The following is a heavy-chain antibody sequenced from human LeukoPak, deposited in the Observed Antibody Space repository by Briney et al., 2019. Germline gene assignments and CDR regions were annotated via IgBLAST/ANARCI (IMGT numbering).Heavy chain of an antibody. CDR3: ARYEAPTKSDSKFDF. D-gene: IGHD4-11*01. CDR1: GYGFFGYW. Sequence: GESLKISCKGSGYGFFGYWIGWVRQMPGTGLEWMGIIYPDDSETRYSPSFQGQITISADKSINTAYLQWSSLKASDTAIYYCARYEAPTKSDSKFDFWGQGTLVTVSS. J-gene: IGHJ4*02. CDR2: IYPDDSET. V-gene: IGHV5-51*01.